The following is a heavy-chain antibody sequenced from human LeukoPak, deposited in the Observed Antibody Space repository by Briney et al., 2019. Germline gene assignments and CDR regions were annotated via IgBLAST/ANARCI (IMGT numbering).Heavy chain of an antibody. D-gene: IGHD2-2*01. J-gene: IGHJ5*02. CDR2: IYYSGST. V-gene: IGHV4-59*01. CDR1: GGSISSYY. Sequence: SETLSLTCTVSGGSISSYYWSWIRRPPGKGLEWIGYIYYSGSTNYNPSLKSRVTISVDTSKNQFSLKLSSVTAADTAVYYCARAACSSTSCTPFDPWGQGTLVTVFS. CDR3: ARAACSSTSCTPFDP.